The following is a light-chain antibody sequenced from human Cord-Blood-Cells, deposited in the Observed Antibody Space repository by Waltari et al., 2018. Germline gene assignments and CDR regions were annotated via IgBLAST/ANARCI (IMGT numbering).Light chain of an antibody. Sequence: QSALTQPASVSGSPGQSITISCTGTSSDVGSYNLVSWYPQHPGKAPKLMIYEGSTRPSGVSNRFSGSKSGNTASLTISGLQAEDEADDYCCSYAGSSTYVFGTGTKVTVL. J-gene: IGLJ1*01. CDR3: CSYAGSSTYV. CDR1: SSDVGSYNL. V-gene: IGLV2-23*01. CDR2: EGS.